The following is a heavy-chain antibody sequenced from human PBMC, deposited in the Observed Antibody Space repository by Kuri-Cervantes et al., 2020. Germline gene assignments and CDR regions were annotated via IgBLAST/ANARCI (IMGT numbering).Heavy chain of an antibody. V-gene: IGHV3-48*01. CDR3: ARSPILGWFDP. Sequence: GESLKISCAASGFIFSSYSMNWVRQAPGRGLEWVSYITGSSSTIYYADSVKGRFTISRDNAKNSLYLHMNSPRAEDTAVYYCARSPILGWFDPWGQGTLVTVSS. CDR1: GFIFSSYS. D-gene: IGHD3-16*01. CDR2: ITGSSSTI. J-gene: IGHJ5*02.